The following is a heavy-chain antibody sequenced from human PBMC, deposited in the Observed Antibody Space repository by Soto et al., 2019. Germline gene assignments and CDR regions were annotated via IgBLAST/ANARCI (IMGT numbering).Heavy chain of an antibody. CDR3: ATGPPGAAAGKID. V-gene: IGHV1-2*02. Sequence: ASVEVSCKXSGYAFTGYFIHWVRQAPGQGLEWMGWINPNTGGTNYAQKFQGRVTMTRDTSIRTAYMELSSLRSDDTALYFCATGPPGAAAGKIDWGQGTMVTVSS. CDR1: GYAFTGYF. CDR2: INPNTGGT. D-gene: IGHD6-13*01. J-gene: IGHJ4*02.